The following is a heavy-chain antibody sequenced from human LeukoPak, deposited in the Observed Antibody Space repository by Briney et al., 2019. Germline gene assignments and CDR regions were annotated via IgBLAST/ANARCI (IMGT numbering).Heavy chain of an antibody. V-gene: IGHV3-21*01. Sequence: GGSLRLSCAASGFTFSSYSMNWVRQAPGKGLEWVSSISGSSSYIYYADSVKGRFTISRDNAKNSLYLQMNSLRAEDTAVYYCARSYYYDSSGYYYEDYWGQGTLVTVSS. CDR1: GFTFSSYS. J-gene: IGHJ4*02. CDR3: ARSYYYDSSGYYYEDY. D-gene: IGHD3-22*01. CDR2: ISGSSSYI.